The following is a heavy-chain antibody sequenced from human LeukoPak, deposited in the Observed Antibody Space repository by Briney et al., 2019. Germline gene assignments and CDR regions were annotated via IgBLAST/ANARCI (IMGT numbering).Heavy chain of an antibody. J-gene: IGHJ4*02. Sequence: PGGSLRLSSAASGFTFDDYAMHWVRQAPGKGLEWVSGISWNSGSIGYADSVKGRFTISRDNSKNTLFLQMGSLRADDMAVYYCARWGSTSCYDYWGQGTLVTVSS. V-gene: IGHV3-9*03. CDR3: ARWGSTSCYDY. CDR1: GFTFDDYA. D-gene: IGHD2-2*01. CDR2: ISWNSGSI.